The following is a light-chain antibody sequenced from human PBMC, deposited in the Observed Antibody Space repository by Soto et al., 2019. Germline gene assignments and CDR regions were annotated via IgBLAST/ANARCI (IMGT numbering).Light chain of an antibody. Sequence: EIVLTKSPGTLSLSPGERATFSCRASQSVRSSYLAWYQQKLGQAPRLLIYGASSRATGIPDRFSGSGSGTDFTLTISRLEPEDFAVYYCQQYGRSPLTFGGGTKVDIK. CDR2: GAS. CDR3: QQYGRSPLT. CDR1: QSVRSSY. V-gene: IGKV3-20*01. J-gene: IGKJ4*01.